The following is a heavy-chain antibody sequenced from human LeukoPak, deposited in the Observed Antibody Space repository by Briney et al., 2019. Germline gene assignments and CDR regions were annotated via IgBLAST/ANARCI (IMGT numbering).Heavy chain of an antibody. Sequence: PGGSLRLSCAASGFAVSSNYMNWVRQAPGKGLEWVSVIHSGGSTYYADSVKGRFIISRDNSKNTLYLQMNSLRAEDTAAYYCARDAYCGGDCYFAFQHWGQGTLVTVSS. V-gene: IGHV3-66*01. CDR3: ARDAYCGGDCYFAFQH. CDR2: IHSGGST. J-gene: IGHJ1*01. CDR1: GFAVSSNY. D-gene: IGHD2-21*02.